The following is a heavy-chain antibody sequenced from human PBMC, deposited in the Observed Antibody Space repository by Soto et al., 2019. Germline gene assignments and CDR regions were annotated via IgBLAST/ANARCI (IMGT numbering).Heavy chain of an antibody. D-gene: IGHD1-7*01. CDR1: GFTFSSYA. Sequence: LRLSCAASGFTFSSYAMHWVRQAPGKGLEWVAVISYDGSNKYYADSVKGRFTISRDNSKNTLYLQMNSLRAEDTAVYYCARRKGRLSITGTTDFDYWGQGTLVTVSS. J-gene: IGHJ4*02. V-gene: IGHV3-30-3*01. CDR3: ARRKGRLSITGTTDFDY. CDR2: ISYDGSNK.